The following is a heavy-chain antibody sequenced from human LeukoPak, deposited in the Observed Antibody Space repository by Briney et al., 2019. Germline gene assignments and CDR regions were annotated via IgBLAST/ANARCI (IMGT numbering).Heavy chain of an antibody. Sequence: SGVSLRLSCAASGFIFNSYAMNWVRQAPGKGLEGVSALSGGGGDTYYADSVKGRFTISRDNSKNTVYLQMNFLRAEDTAVYYCAKGSRCSSTSCPIDYWGQGTLVTVSS. V-gene: IGHV3-23*01. CDR2: LSGGGGDT. CDR3: AKGSRCSSTSCPIDY. D-gene: IGHD2-2*01. CDR1: GFIFNSYA. J-gene: IGHJ4*02.